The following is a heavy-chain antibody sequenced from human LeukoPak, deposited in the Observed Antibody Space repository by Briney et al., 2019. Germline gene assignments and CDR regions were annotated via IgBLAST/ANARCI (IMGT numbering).Heavy chain of an antibody. CDR2: MYHTGNT. CDR1: GYSIDSGYY. J-gene: IGHJ4*02. V-gene: IGHV4-38-2*02. CDR3: ARDVEGLWDVWGSYRKEYYFDY. D-gene: IGHD3-16*02. Sequence: SETLSLTCTVSGYSIDSGYYWGWIRQPPGKGLEWIGSMYHTGNTYSNPSLRSRVTISLDMSNNQFSLKLSSVTAADAAVYYCARDVEGLWDVWGSYRKEYYFDYWGQGTLVTVSS.